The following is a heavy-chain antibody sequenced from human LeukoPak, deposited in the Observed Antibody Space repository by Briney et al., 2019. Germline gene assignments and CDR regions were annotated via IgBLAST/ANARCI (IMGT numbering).Heavy chain of an antibody. V-gene: IGHV1-24*01. CDR3: ARLNYYYDSSGYYSDYYYYGMDV. CDR1: GYTLTELS. J-gene: IGHJ6*02. Sequence: ASVRVSCKVSGYTLTELSMHWVRQAPGKGLEWMGGFDPEDGETIYAQKFQGRVTITADESTSTAYMELSSLRSEDTAVYYCARLNYYYDSSGYYSDYYYYGMDVWGQGTTVTVSS. D-gene: IGHD3-22*01. CDR2: FDPEDGET.